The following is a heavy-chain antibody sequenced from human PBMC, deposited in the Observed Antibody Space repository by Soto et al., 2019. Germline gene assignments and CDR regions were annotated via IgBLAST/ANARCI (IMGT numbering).Heavy chain of an antibody. V-gene: IGHV3-23*01. J-gene: IGHJ4*02. CDR1: GFTFSSYA. CDR3: AKDYDFWSGYYTGIDY. CDR2: ISGSGGST. D-gene: IGHD3-3*01. Sequence: GGSLRLSCAASGFTFSSYAMSWVRQAPGKGLEWVSAISGSGGSTYYADSVKGRFTISRDNSKNTLYLQMNSLRAEDTAVYYYAKDYDFWSGYYTGIDYWGQGTLVTVSS.